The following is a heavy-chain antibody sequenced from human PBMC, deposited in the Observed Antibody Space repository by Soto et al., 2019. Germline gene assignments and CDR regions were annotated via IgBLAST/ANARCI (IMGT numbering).Heavy chain of an antibody. J-gene: IGHJ4*02. V-gene: IGHV4-31*03. CDR1: GGSISSGGYY. CDR2: IYYSGST. CDR3: AREVRGLVPASSSRKNYFDY. Sequence: QVQLQESGPGLVKPSQTLSLTCTVSGGSISSGGYYWSWIRQHPGKGLEWIGYIYYSGSTYYNPSRKIRVTISVDTSKNQFSLKLSSVTAADTAVYYCAREVRGLVPASSSRKNYFDYWGQGTLVTVSS. D-gene: IGHD2-2*01.